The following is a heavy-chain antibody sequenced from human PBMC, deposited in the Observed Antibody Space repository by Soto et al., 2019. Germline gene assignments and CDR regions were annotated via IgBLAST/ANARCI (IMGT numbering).Heavy chain of an antibody. Sequence: SETLSLTCTVSGGSISSYYWSWIRQPPGKGLEWIGYIYYSGSTNYNPSLKSRVTISVGTSKNQFSLKLSSVTAADTAVYYCASAFHYGGNKTAHFDYWGQGTLVTVSS. J-gene: IGHJ4*02. CDR3: ASAFHYGGNKTAHFDY. D-gene: IGHD2-15*01. CDR1: GGSISSYY. V-gene: IGHV4-59*01. CDR2: IYYSGST.